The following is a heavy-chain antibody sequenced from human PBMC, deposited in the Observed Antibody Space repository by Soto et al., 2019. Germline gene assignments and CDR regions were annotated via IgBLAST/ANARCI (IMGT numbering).Heavy chain of an antibody. CDR1: GFTFRSFT. Sequence: PGGSLRLSXAASGFTFRSFTMNWVRQAPGKGLEWVSTISSNSAYIYYTDALRGRFTISRGNAKNSLHLQMNSLRAEDTAVYYCTRDASRGSSARGWFDPWGPGTLVTVSS. D-gene: IGHD6-13*01. CDR3: TRDASRGSSARGWFDP. J-gene: IGHJ5*02. CDR2: ISSNSAYI. V-gene: IGHV3-21*01.